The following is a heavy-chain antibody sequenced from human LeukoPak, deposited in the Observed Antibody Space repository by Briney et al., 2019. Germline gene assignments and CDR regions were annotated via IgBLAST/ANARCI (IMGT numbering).Heavy chain of an antibody. J-gene: IGHJ5*02. CDR2: VHPSGGST. V-gene: IGHV1-46*01. CDR3: AREVQDILTVYPFLDP. Sequence: GASVKVSCKASGYTFTSYFIHWVRQAPGQGPEWVGIVHPSGGSTSYAEKFQGRVTMTSDTSTSTVYMELSSLRSEDTAVYYCAREVQDILTVYPFLDPWGQGTLVNVSS. D-gene: IGHD3-9*01. CDR1: GYTFTSYF.